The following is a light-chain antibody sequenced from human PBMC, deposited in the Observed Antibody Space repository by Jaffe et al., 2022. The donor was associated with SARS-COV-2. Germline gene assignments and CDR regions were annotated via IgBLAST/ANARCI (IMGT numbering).Light chain of an antibody. V-gene: IGKV1-5*03. CDR3: QHYQSYPRT. CDR2: RAS. CDR1: QSISMY. J-gene: IGKJ1*01. Sequence: DIQMTQSPSTLSASVGDRVTITCRASQSISMYLAWYQQKPGKAPNLLIYRASNLESGVPSRFIGSGSGTEFTLTIGGLQPDDFATYYCQHYQSYPRTFGQGTKVEIK.